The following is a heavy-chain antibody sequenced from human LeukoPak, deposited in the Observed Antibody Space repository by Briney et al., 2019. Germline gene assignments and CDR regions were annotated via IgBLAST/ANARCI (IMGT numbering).Heavy chain of an antibody. D-gene: IGHD3-10*01. CDR2: IKQDGSEK. V-gene: IGHV3-7*01. Sequence: GGSLRLSCAASGFTFSRYWMSWVRQAPGKGLEWVANIKQDGSEKYYVDSVKGRFTISRDNAKNSLYLQMNSLRADDTAVYYCARDQWFDFSDYWGQGTLVTVSS. J-gene: IGHJ4*02. CDR1: GFTFSRYW. CDR3: ARDQWFDFSDY.